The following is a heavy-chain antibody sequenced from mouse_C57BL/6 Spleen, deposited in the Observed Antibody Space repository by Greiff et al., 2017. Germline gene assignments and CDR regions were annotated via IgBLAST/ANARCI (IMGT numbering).Heavy chain of an antibody. CDR3: ARDGNYYGSPHYFDY. V-gene: IGHV5-17*01. CDR1: GFTFSDYG. J-gene: IGHJ2*01. Sequence: EVKLMESGGGLVKPGGSLKLSCAASGFTFSDYGMHWVRQAPEKGLEWVAYISSGSSTIYYADTVKGRFTISRDNAKNTLFLQMTSLRSEDTAMYYCARDGNYYGSPHYFDYWGQGTTLTVSS. CDR2: ISSGSSTI. D-gene: IGHD1-1*01.